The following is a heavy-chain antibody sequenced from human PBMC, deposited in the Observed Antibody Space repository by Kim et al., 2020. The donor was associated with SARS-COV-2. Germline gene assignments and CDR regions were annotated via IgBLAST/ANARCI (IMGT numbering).Heavy chain of an antibody. CDR2: IYYSGST. D-gene: IGHD6-19*01. V-gene: IGHV4-39*01. Sequence: SETLSLTCTVSGGSISSSTYYWGWIRQSPGKGLEWIGSIYYSGSTYYNPSLKSRVTISVDTSKNQFSLKLSSVTAADTAVYYCAVSSSGWYGLYYYPMDV. CDR3: AVSSSGWYGLYYYPMDV. CDR1: GGSISSSTYY. J-gene: IGHJ6*01.